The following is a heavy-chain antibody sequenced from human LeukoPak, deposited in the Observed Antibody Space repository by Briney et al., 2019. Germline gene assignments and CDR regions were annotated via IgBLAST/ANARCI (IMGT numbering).Heavy chain of an antibody. CDR2: ISSSSTI. D-gene: IGHD4-17*01. Sequence: GGSLRLSCAASGFTFSSYSMNWVRQAPGKGLEWVSYISSSSTIYYADSVKGRFTISRDNAKNSLYLQMNSLRAEDTAVYYCARDTTHPYYYMDVWGKGTTVTVSS. V-gene: IGHV3-48*01. CDR3: ARDTTHPYYYMDV. J-gene: IGHJ6*03. CDR1: GFTFSSYS.